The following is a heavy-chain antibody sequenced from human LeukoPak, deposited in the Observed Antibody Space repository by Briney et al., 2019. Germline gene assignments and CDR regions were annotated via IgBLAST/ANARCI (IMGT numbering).Heavy chain of an antibody. J-gene: IGHJ4*02. V-gene: IGHV1-18*01. CDR2: MNPNSGNT. Sequence: ASVKVSCKASGYTFTSYDINWVRQATGQGLEWMGWMNPNSGNTNYAQKLQGRVTMTTDTSTSTAYMELRGLRSDDTAVYYCARVDYDSSGYWVYWGQGTLVTVSS. CDR3: ARVDYDSSGYWVY. D-gene: IGHD3-22*01. CDR1: GYTFTSYD.